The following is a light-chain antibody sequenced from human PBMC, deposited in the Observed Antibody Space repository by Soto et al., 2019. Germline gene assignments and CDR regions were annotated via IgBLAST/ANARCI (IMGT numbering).Light chain of an antibody. CDR3: QPDNSYGT. CDR2: DAS. Sequence: TNMNLSPSTLSVYIGGRVASTFRASQGFAGWLARYQQRPGKAPKLLIYDASTLESGVPSRFSGSRSGTEFTLTICSLQPDDFATYYCQPDNSYGTFGQGTKLDI. V-gene: IGKV1-5*01. CDR1: QGFAGW. J-gene: IGKJ1*01.